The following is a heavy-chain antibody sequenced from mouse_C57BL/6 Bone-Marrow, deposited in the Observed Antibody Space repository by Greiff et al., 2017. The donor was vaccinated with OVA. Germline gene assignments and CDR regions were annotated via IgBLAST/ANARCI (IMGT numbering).Heavy chain of an antibody. Sequence: EVMLVESGAGLVKPGGSLKLSCAASGFTFSSYAMSWVRQTPEKRLEWVAYISSGGGYIYYADTVKGRFTISRDNARNTLYLQMSSLKSEDTAMYYCTRVDYYGSSHPYFDYWGQGTTLTVSS. CDR2: ISSGGGYI. D-gene: IGHD1-1*01. V-gene: IGHV5-9-1*02. J-gene: IGHJ2*01. CDR3: TRVDYYGSSHPYFDY. CDR1: GFTFSSYA.